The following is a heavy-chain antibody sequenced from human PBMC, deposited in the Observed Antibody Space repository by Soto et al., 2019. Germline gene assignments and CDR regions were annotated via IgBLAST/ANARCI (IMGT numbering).Heavy chain of an antibody. J-gene: IGHJ6*02. D-gene: IGHD6-19*01. V-gene: IGHV4-34*01. CDR3: GAVASSADFYGKDV. CDR2: VYHSGGA. Sequence: SETLSLTCAVYGGSSSSYYWSWIRRPPGKGLEWIGEVYHSGGANYNPSLKSRVTISEDTSKNQFSLKLKPVTAADTAVYYCGAVASSADFYGKDVWGQGTTVTAP. CDR1: GGSSSSYY.